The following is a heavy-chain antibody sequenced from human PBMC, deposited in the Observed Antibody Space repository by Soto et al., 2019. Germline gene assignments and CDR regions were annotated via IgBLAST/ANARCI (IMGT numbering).Heavy chain of an antibody. CDR1: GFSFISYS. CDR2: INPSGGST. J-gene: IGHJ4*02. D-gene: IGHD3-22*01. Sequence: PGGSLRLSCVASGFSFISYSMHWVRQAPGQGLEWMGIINPSGGSTSYAQKFQGRVTMTRDTSTSTVYMELSSLRSEDTAVYYCARDSYYYDSSGYWLDYWGQGTLVTVSS. V-gene: IGHV1-46*03. CDR3: ARDSYYYDSSGYWLDY.